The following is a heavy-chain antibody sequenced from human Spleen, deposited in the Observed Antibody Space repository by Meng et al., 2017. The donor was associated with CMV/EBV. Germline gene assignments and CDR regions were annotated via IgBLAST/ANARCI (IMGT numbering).Heavy chain of an antibody. D-gene: IGHD2-2*01. V-gene: IGHV1-69*05. CDR3: ARAPAATQLDAAYYYYDMDV. Sequence: SVKVSCKASGGTFSSYAISWVRQAPGQGLEWMGGIIPIFGTANYAQKFQGRVTITTDESTSTAYMELSSLRSEDTAVYYCARAPAATQLDAAYYYYDMDVWGQGTTVTVSS. CDR1: GGTFSSYA. J-gene: IGHJ6*02. CDR2: IIPIFGTA.